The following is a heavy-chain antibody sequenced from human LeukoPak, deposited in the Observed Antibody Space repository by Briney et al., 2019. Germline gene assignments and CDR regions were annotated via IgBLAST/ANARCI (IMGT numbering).Heavy chain of an antibody. CDR3: ARDWYDNSDAFDI. J-gene: IGHJ3*02. V-gene: IGHV3-21*01. D-gene: IGHD3-9*01. CDR1: GFTFNTYT. CDR2: ITASSTAI. Sequence: PGGSLRLSCAASGFTFNTYTMNWVRQAPGKGLEWVSSITASSTAIYSADSVKGGFTISRDNAKNSLYLQMNSLRAEDTAVYYCARDWYDNSDAFDIWGQGTMVTVSS.